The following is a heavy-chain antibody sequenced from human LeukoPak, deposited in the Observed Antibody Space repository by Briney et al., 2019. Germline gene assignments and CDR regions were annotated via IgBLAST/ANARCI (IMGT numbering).Heavy chain of an antibody. CDR3: VREDTPATANY. V-gene: IGHV4-30-2*01. CDR2: IYHSGST. CDR1: GGFISSGGYS. D-gene: IGHD2-21*02. J-gene: IGHJ4*02. Sequence: PSETLSLTCAVSGGFISSGGYSWSWIRQPPGKGLEWIGYIYHSGSTYYNPSLKSRVPISVDRSKNQFSLKLSSVTAADTAVYYCVREDTPATANYWGQGTLVTISS.